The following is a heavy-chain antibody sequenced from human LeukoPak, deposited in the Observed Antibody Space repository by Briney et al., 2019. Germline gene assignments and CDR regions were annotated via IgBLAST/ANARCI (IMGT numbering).Heavy chain of an antibody. CDR3: ATNLATVVTPAYY. Sequence: ASVKVSCKVSGYTLTELSMHWVRQAPGKGLEWMGGFDPEDGATIFAQKFQGRVTMTEDTSTDTAYMELSSLRSEDTAVCYCATNLATVVTPAYYWGQGTLVTVSS. CDR2: FDPEDGAT. CDR1: GYTLTELS. D-gene: IGHD4-23*01. J-gene: IGHJ4*02. V-gene: IGHV1-24*01.